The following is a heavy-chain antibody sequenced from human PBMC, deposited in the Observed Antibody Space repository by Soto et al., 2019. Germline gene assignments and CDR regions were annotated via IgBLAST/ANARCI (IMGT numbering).Heavy chain of an antibody. CDR3: ARGPRYYDILTGYSPSYYYYGMDV. CDR1: GGSFSGYY. J-gene: IGHJ6*02. V-gene: IGHV4-34*01. Sequence: LSLTCAAYGGSFSGYYWSWIRQPPGKGLEWIGEINHSGSTNYNPSLKSRVTISVDTSKNQFSLKLSSVTAADTAVYYCARGPRYYDILTGYSPSYYYYGMDVWGQGTTVTVSS. CDR2: INHSGST. D-gene: IGHD3-9*01.